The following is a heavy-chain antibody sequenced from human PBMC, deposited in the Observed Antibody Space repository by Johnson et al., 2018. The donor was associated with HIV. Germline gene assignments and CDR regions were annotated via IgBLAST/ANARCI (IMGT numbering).Heavy chain of an antibody. CDR1: GFTFSSYA. J-gene: IGHJ3*01. V-gene: IGHV3-30-3*01. CDR2: ISSDGRNK. CDR3: ARDATPWGGDYVGYAFDL. Sequence: QVQLVESGGGLVQPGGSLRLSCAASGFTFSSYAMHWVRQAPGKGLEWVAVISSDGRNKYYADSVKGRFTISRDNSKNTLYLQMNSLRTEDTAVSYCARDATPWGGDYVGYAFDLWGQGTNVIVSS. D-gene: IGHD4-17*01.